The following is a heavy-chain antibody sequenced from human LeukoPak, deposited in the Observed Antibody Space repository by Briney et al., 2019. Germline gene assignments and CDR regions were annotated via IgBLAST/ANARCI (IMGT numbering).Heavy chain of an antibody. CDR3: ARGRYRLDY. CDR1: GGSISSYY. J-gene: IGHJ4*02. V-gene: IGHV4-59*01. Sequence: SETLSLTCTVSGGSISSYYWNWIRQPPGKGLEWIGYIYYSGSTNYNPSLKSRVTISVDTSRNQLSLRLSSVTAADTAVYYCARGRYRLDYWGQGTLVTVSS. D-gene: IGHD1-1*01. CDR2: IYYSGST.